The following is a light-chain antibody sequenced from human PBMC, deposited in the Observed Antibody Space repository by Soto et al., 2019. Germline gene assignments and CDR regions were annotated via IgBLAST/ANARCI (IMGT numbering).Light chain of an antibody. J-gene: IGLJ2*01. CDR3: SSYTSSSRVV. CDR1: SSDVGSYNC. CDR2: EVS. Sequence: QSALTQPPSVSGSPGQSVTISCTGTSSDVGSYNCVSWYQQPPGTAPKLMIYEVSNRPSGVPDRFSGSKSGNTASLTISGLQAEDEADYYCSSYTSSSRVVFGGGTKLTVL. V-gene: IGLV2-18*02.